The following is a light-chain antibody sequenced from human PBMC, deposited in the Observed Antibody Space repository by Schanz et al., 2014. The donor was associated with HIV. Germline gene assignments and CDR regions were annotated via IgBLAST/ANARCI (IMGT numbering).Light chain of an antibody. J-gene: IGLJ1*01. CDR3: GTWDSSLSAYV. V-gene: IGLV1-51*01. Sequence: QSVLTQPPSASGTPGQRVTISCSGSSSNIGKNLVSWYQHLPGTAPKLLIYDNSKRPSGIPDRFSGSKSDTSSTLGITGLQTGDEADYYCGTWDSSLSAYVFGTGTKLTVL. CDR2: DNS. CDR1: SSNIGKNL.